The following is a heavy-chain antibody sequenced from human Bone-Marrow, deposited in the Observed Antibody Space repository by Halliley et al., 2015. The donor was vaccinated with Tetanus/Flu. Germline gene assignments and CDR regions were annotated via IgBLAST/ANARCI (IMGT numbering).Heavy chain of an antibody. CDR2: SSRTM. Sequence: SSRTMYCADSEKGRFTISRDKAKTSLYLQMNSLRDEDTAVYYWARLLHTNCWYSGYWGQGTLVTVSS. D-gene: IGHD6-13*01. V-gene: IGHV3-48*02. J-gene: IGHJ4*02. CDR3: ARLLHTNCWYSGY.